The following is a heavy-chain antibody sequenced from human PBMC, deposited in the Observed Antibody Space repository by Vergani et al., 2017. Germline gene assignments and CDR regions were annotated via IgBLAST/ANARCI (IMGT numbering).Heavy chain of an antibody. J-gene: IGHJ4*02. CDR1: GLTFSSHA. CDR2: SKNTGDST. D-gene: IGHD5-24*01. V-gene: IGHV3-23*01. CDR3: GRGSDNYN. Sequence: EVQLLQSEGAVVQPGGSLRLSGWASGLTFSSHAMSWVRQGHGQGLEWVSSSKNTGDSTHYADSVKGRFTISRDNSKNTLYLQMNSLRVEDTAVYYCGRGSDNYNWGQGTLVTVSS.